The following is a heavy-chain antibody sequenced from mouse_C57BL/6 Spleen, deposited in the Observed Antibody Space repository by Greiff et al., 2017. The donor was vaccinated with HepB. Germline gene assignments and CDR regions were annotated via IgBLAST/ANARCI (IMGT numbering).Heavy chain of an antibody. V-gene: IGHV1-26*01. Sequence: VQLQQSGPELVKPGASVKISCKASGYTFTDYYMNWVKQSHGKSLEWIGDINPNNGGTSYNQKFKGKATLTVDKSSSTAYMELRSLTSEDSAVYYCARSRLRRYFDYWGQGTTLTVSS. CDR2: INPNNGGT. CDR1: GYTFTDYY. D-gene: IGHD1-1*01. J-gene: IGHJ2*01. CDR3: ARSRLRRYFDY.